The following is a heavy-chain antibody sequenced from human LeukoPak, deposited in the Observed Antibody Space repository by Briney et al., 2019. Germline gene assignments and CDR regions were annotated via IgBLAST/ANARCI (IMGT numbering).Heavy chain of an antibody. D-gene: IGHD3-3*01. Sequence: GESLKISCKGSGYSFTSYWIGWVRQMPGKGLEWTGIIYPGDSDTRYSPSFQGQVTISADKSISTAYLQWSSLKASDTAMYYCARQGPPYYDFWSAGFDYWGQGTLVTVSS. CDR2: IYPGDSDT. CDR1: GYSFTSYW. J-gene: IGHJ4*02. CDR3: ARQGPPYYDFWSAGFDY. V-gene: IGHV5-51*01.